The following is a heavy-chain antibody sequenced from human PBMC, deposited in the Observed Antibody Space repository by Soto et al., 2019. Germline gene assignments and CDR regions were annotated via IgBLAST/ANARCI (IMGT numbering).Heavy chain of an antibody. CDR1: GFTFSSHA. CDR3: AKGASNWYPKYFQQ. V-gene: IGHV3-23*01. CDR2: ISDSGGGT. J-gene: IGHJ1*01. D-gene: IGHD6-13*01. Sequence: GGSLRLSCASSGFTFSSHAMSWVRQAPGKGLEWVSGISDSGGGTFYADSVKGRFTISRDNSKSTLYLQMSSLRAEDTALYYCAKGASNWYPKYFQQWGQGTLVTVSS.